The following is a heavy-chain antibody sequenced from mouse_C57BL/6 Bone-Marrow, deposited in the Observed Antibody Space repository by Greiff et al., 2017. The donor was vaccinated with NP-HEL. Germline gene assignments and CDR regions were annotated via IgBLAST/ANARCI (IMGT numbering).Heavy chain of an antibody. V-gene: IGHV1-26*01. CDR2: INPNNGGT. D-gene: IGHD1-1*01. CDR1: GYTFTDYY. Sequence: EVQLQQSGPELVKPGASVKISCKASGYTFTDYYMNWVKQSHGKSLEWIGDINPNNGGTSYNQKFKGKATLTVDKSSSTAYMELRSLTSEDSAVYYCARRGYYYGSRWPFDVWGTGTTVTVSS. CDR3: ARRGYYYGSRWPFDV. J-gene: IGHJ1*03.